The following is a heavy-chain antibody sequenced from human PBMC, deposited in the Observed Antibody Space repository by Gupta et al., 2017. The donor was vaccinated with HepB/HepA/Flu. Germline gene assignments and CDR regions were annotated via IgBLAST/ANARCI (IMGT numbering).Heavy chain of an antibody. V-gene: IGHV4-34*01. D-gene: IGHD2-2*01. CDR2: INHSGST. CDR3: ATTEIVVVPAAYMDV. CDR1: GGSFSGYY. Sequence: QVQLQQWGAGLLKPSETLSLTCAVYGGSFSGYYWSWIRQPPGKGLEWIGEINHSGSTNYNPSLKSRVTISVDTSKNQFSLKLSSVTAADTAVYYCATTEIVVVPAAYMDVWGKGTTVTVSS. J-gene: IGHJ6*03.